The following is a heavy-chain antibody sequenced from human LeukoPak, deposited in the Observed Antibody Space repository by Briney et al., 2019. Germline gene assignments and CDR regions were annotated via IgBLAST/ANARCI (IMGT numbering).Heavy chain of an antibody. V-gene: IGHV1-46*01. D-gene: IGHD2-15*01. J-gene: IGHJ4*02. Sequence: GASVKVSCKASGYTFTSYYMHWVRQAPGRGLEWMGIINPSGGSTNYAQKLQGRVTMTTDTSTSTAYMELRSLRSDDTAVYYCARVGVVVKIINFDYWGQGTLVTVSS. CDR2: INPSGGST. CDR1: GYTFTSYY. CDR3: ARVGVVVKIINFDY.